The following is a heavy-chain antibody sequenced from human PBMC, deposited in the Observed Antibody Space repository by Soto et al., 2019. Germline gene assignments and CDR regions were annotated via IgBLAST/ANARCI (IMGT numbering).Heavy chain of an antibody. D-gene: IGHD3-3*01. CDR3: ATRVGSRAIFGVVTDAFDI. Sequence: GGSLRLSCAASGFTFSSYAMSWVRQAPGKGLEWVSAISGSGGSTYYADSVKGRFTISRDNSKNTLYLQMNSLRAEDTAVYYCATRVGSRAIFGVVTDAFDIWGQGTMVTVSS. CDR1: GFTFSSYA. V-gene: IGHV3-23*01. CDR2: ISGSGGST. J-gene: IGHJ3*02.